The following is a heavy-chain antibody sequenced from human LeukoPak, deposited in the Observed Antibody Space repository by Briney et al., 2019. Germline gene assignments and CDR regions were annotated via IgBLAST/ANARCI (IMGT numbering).Heavy chain of an antibody. Sequence: GGSLRLSCAASGFTFSSYGMHWVREAPGKGLEWVAVISYDGSNKYYADSVKGRFTISRDNSKNTLYLQMNSLRAEDTAVYYCAKDRADDSLPGHWGQGTLVTVSS. CDR2: ISYDGSNK. CDR1: GFTFSSYG. J-gene: IGHJ1*01. CDR3: AKDRADDSLPGH. V-gene: IGHV3-30*18. D-gene: IGHD3-16*01.